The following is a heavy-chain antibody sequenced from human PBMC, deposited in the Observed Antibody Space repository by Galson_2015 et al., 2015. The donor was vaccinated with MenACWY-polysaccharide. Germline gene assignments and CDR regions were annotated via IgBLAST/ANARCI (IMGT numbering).Heavy chain of an antibody. J-gene: IGHJ4*02. CDR3: ARVRVIRGSSYFDY. CDR2: IKQDGGEK. V-gene: IGHV3-7*01. Sequence: LEWVANIKQDGGEKYYVDSVKGRFTISRDNAKNSVYLQMNSLRAEDTAIYYCARVRVIRGSSYFDYWGQGTLVTVSS. D-gene: IGHD6-6*01.